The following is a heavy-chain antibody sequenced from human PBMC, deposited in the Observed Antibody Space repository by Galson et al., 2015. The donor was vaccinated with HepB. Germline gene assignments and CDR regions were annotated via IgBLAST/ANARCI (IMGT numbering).Heavy chain of an antibody. CDR2: IWYDGSNK. D-gene: IGHD3-3*01. V-gene: IGHV3-33*01. CDR3: ARAPLRLLEWFDY. J-gene: IGHJ4*02. CDR1: GFTFSSYG. Sequence: SLRLSCAASGFTFSSYGMHWVRQAPGKGLEWVAVIWYDGSNKYYADSVKGRFTISRDNSKNTLYLQMNSLRAEDTAVYYCARAPLRLLEWFDYWGQGTLVTVSS.